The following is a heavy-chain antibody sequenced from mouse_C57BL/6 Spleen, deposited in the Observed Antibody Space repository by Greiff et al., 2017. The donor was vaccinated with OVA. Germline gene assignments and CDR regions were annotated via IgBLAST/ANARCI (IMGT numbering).Heavy chain of an antibody. V-gene: IGHV5-17*01. Sequence: EVQGVESGGGLVKPGGSLKLSCAASGFTFSDYGMHWVRQAPEKGLEWVAYISSGSSTINYADTVKGRFTISRDNAKNTLFLQMTSLRSEDTAMYYCARTLYGSSPYAMDYWGQGTSVTVSS. D-gene: IGHD1-1*01. CDR1: GFTFSDYG. J-gene: IGHJ4*01. CDR2: ISSGSSTI. CDR3: ARTLYGSSPYAMDY.